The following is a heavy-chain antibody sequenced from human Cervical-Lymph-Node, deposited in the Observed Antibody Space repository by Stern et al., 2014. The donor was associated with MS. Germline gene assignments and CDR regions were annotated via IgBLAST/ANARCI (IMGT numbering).Heavy chain of an antibody. Sequence: EDQLVESGGGLVQPGGSLRLSCAASGFTFSSYSMNWVRKAPGTGMEWVASIVSGGSYIYYADSLKGRFTISRDNAKNSLYLQMNSLRAEDTAVYYCARGRGGNYRYYFDYWGQGTLVTVSS. D-gene: IGHD4-23*01. J-gene: IGHJ4*02. CDR2: IVSGGSYI. CDR1: GFTFSSYS. CDR3: ARGRGGNYRYYFDY. V-gene: IGHV3-21*01.